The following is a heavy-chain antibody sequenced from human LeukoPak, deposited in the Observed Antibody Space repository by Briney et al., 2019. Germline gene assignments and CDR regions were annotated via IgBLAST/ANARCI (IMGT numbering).Heavy chain of an antibody. CDR1: GYTFTGYY. CDR3: ARGGVSGGYDRLYYYYYMDV. J-gene: IGHJ6*03. CDR2: INPNSGGT. D-gene: IGHD5-12*01. Sequence: ASVKVSCKASGYTFTGYYMHWVRQAPGQGLEWMGWINPNSGGTNYAQKFQGRVTMTRDTSISTAYMELSSLRSEDTAVYYCARGGVSGGYDRLYYYYYMDVWGKGTTVTISS. V-gene: IGHV1-2*02.